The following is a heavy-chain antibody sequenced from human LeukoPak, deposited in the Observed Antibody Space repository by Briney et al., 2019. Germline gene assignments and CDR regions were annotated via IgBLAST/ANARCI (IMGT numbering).Heavy chain of an antibody. CDR1: GYTFTGYY. CDR2: INPNSGGT. J-gene: IGHJ6*02. V-gene: IGHV1-2*02. D-gene: IGHD4-17*01. CDR3: ATTVNGDYGGYYYYGMDV. Sequence: GASVKVSWKASGYTFTGYYMHWVRQAPGQGLEWMGWINPNSGGTNYAQKFQGRVTMTRDTSISTAYMELSRLRSDDTPVYYCATTVNGDYGGYYYYGMDVWGQGTTVTVSS.